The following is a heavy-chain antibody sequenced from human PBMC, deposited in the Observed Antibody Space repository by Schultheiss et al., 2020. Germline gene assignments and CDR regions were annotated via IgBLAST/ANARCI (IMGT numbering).Heavy chain of an antibody. CDR1: GFTFSSYG. D-gene: IGHD3-10*01. CDR2: IWYDGSNK. CDR3: AKPITMVQGALSN. J-gene: IGHJ4*02. V-gene: IGHV3-30*02. Sequence: GGSLRLSCAASGFTFSSYGMHWVRQAPGKGLEWVAVIWYDGSNKYYADSVKGRFTISRDNSKNTLYLQMNSLRAEDTAVYYCAKPITMVQGALSNWGQGTLVTVSS.